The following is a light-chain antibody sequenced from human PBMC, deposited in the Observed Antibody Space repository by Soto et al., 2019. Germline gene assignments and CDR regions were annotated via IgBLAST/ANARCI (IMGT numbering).Light chain of an antibody. CDR1: QAINNF. Sequence: DIQMTQSPSSLSASVGDRVTITCRASQAINNFLAWYQQKPGKAPKLLIYAATTLQSGVPSRFSGGGSGTDFTLTISSLQPEDVATYYCQKYNHGPPATFGPGTKVGV. V-gene: IGKV1-27*01. CDR2: AAT. CDR3: QKYNHGPPAT. J-gene: IGKJ3*01.